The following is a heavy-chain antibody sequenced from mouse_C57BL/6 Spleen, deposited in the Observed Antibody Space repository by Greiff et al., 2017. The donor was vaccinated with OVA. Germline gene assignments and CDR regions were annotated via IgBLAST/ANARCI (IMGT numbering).Heavy chain of an antibody. D-gene: IGHD2-3*01. J-gene: IGHJ4*01. CDR2: IGPGGGST. CDR3: ARSDAGYWDYYAMDY. CDR1: GYTFNDYY. Sequence: QVQLQQSGAELVKPGASVKLSCKASGYTFNDYYINWVKQRPGQGLEWIGKIGPGGGSTNYNEKFKGKATLTADKSSSTAYMQLSSLTSEDSAVYICARSDAGYWDYYAMDYWGQGTSVTVSS. V-gene: IGHV1-77*01.